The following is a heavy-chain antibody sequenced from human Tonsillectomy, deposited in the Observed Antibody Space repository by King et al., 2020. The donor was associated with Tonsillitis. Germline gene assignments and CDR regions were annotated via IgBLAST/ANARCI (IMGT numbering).Heavy chain of an antibody. D-gene: IGHD2-2*01. CDR2: ISYDGSNI. V-gene: IGHV3-30*18. Sequence: QLVQSGGGVVQPGRSLRLSCAASGVTFSSYGMHWVRQAPGKGLEWVAVISYDGSNIYYADSVKGRFTISRDNSKNTLYLQMNSLRAEDTAVYYCAKDFGQVVGVPYGMDVWGQGTTVTVSS. CDR3: AKDFGQVVGVPYGMDV. CDR1: GVTFSSYG. J-gene: IGHJ6*02.